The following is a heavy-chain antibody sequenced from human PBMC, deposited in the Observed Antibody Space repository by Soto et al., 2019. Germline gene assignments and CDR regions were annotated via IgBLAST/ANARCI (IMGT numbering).Heavy chain of an antibody. Sequence: QLQLQESGSGLVKPSQTLSLTCTVSGGSIRTGGYSWSWIRQPPGKGLEWIGNTYHSGNPYYNPSLKSRATISVDGSKNHSSLKVSSVPAADTAVYYCAREDSGASGGYFDYWGQGSLVPVSS. J-gene: IGHJ4*02. D-gene: IGHD4-17*01. CDR2: TYHSGNP. V-gene: IGHV4-30-2*01. CDR3: AREDSGASGGYFDY. CDR1: GGSIRTGGYS.